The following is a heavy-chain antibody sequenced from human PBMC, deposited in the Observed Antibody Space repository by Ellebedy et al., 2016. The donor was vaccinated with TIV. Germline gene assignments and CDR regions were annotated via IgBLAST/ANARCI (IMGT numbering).Heavy chain of an antibody. CDR3: APDGPILLWFGELLRNAMDV. CDR2: ISSTSNYI. CDR1: GFNFSEYS. V-gene: IGHV3-21*01. D-gene: IGHD3-10*01. Sequence: GGSLRLSXATSGFNFSEYSMHWVRQAPGKGPEWVSSISSTSNYIYYEDSVKGRFTISRDNAKKSVYLQMNSLRAEDTAVYYCAPDGPILLWFGELLRNAMDVWGPGTTVTVSS. J-gene: IGHJ6*02.